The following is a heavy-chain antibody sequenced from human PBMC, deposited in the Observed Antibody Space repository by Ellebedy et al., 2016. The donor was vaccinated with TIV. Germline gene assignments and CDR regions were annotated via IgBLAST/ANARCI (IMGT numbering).Heavy chain of an antibody. CDR1: GGSFSGYY. Sequence: MPSETLSLTCAVYGGSFSGYYWSWIRQPPGKGLEWIGEINHSGSTNYNPSLKSRVTISVDTSKNQFSLKLSSVTAADTAVYYCASRGAYSSSWYGGWFDPWGQGTLVTVSS. CDR2: INHSGST. V-gene: IGHV4-34*01. D-gene: IGHD6-13*01. J-gene: IGHJ5*02. CDR3: ASRGAYSSSWYGGWFDP.